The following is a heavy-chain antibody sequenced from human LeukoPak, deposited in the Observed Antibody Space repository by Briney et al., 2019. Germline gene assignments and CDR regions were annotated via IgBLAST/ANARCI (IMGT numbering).Heavy chain of an antibody. D-gene: IGHD3-3*01. CDR1: GFSFSSYT. J-gene: IGHJ6*02. CDR2: ISSSSSYI. CDR3: ARQGGYAFWSGPGMDV. Sequence: GGSLRLSCAASGFSFSSYTMNWVRQAPGQGLEWVSSISSSSSYIYYADTVKGRVTISRDKATNSLYLQMNILRAEDTAVYYCARQGGYAFWSGPGMDVWGQGTTVTVSS. V-gene: IGHV3-21*04.